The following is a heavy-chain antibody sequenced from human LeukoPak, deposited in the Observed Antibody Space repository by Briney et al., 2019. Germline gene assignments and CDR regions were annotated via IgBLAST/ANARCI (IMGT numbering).Heavy chain of an antibody. CDR1: EYAITSEYY. CDR3: ARVDGGWFDP. V-gene: IGHV4-38-2*01. Sequence: LETLSLTCAVSEYAITSEYYWSWIRQTPGKGLEWIGNVFHSGKTHYNSSLKSRITILVDTSANHFSLKLSSVTAADTAVYYCARVDGGWFDPWGQGTLVTVSS. D-gene: IGHD3-3*01. CDR2: VFHSGKT. J-gene: IGHJ5*02.